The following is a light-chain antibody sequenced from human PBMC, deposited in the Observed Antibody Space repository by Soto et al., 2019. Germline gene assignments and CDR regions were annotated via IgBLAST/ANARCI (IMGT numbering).Light chain of an antibody. CDR3: QQYNSLSSVS. CDR1: QSITNW. J-gene: IGKJ4*01. CDR2: MAS. Sequence: DIQLTQSPSTLSASVGDRVTITCRASQSITNWLAWYQKKPGKAPKVLIHMASSLKSGVPSRFSGSGSGTEFTLTITSLQPDDSATYYCQQYNSLSSVSVGGGTKVEI. V-gene: IGKV1-5*03.